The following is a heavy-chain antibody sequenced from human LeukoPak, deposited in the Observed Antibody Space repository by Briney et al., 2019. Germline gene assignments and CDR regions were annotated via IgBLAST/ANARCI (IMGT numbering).Heavy chain of an antibody. J-gene: IGHJ1*01. D-gene: IGHD3-22*01. V-gene: IGHV4-59*01. CDR1: GGSFSPYY. CDR3: AREADYYDSSGYYKAFQH. Sequence: SETLSLTCTVSGGSFSPYYWSWIRQSPGKGLEWIAYIHYSGRTNYNPSLKSRVTISVDMSKNQFSLKLSSVTAADTAVYYCAREADYYDSSGYYKAFQHWGQGTLVTVSS. CDR2: IHYSGRT.